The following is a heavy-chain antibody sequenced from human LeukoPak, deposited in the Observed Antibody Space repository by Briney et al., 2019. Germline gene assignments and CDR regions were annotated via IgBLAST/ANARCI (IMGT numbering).Heavy chain of an antibody. CDR1: GFTFSSYE. V-gene: IGHV3-48*03. D-gene: IGHD2-21*01. CDR2: ISSTGTTI. CDR3: ARALYRQHIVVVNAKNYWYFDL. J-gene: IGHJ2*01. Sequence: GGSLRLSCAASGFTFSSYEMNWVRQAPGTGLEWVSYISSTGTTIYYADSVKGRFTISRDNAKNSLYLQMNSLRAEDTAVYYCARALYRQHIVVVNAKNYWYFDLWGRGTLVTVSS.